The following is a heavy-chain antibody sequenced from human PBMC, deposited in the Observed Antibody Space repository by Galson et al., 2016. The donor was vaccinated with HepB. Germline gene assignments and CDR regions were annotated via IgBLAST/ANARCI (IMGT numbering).Heavy chain of an antibody. CDR3: AKDSPLYYDYIWGSYRLGYYFDY. Sequence: SLRLSCAASGFTFASHAMSWVRQAPGKGLEWVSAISGSGGSTYYADSVKGRFTISRDNSKNTLYLQMNSLRAEDTAIYYCAKDSPLYYDYIWGSYRLGYYFDYWGQGSLVAGSS. J-gene: IGHJ4*02. CDR2: ISGSGGST. D-gene: IGHD3-16*02. CDR1: GFTFASHA. V-gene: IGHV3-23*01.